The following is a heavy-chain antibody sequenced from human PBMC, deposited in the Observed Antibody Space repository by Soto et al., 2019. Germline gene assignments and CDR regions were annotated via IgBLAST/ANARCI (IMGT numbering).Heavy chain of an antibody. Sequence: VPVKVECKASGYTFTSYGISWGRQAPGQGLEWMGWISAYNGNTNYAQKLQGRVTMTTDTSTSTAYMELRSLRSDDTAVYYCARVTTNLTSAPWGQGTLVTVSS. CDR1: GYTFTSYG. J-gene: IGHJ4*02. CDR2: ISAYNGNT. D-gene: IGHD2-2*01. V-gene: IGHV1-18*01. CDR3: ARVTTNLTSAP.